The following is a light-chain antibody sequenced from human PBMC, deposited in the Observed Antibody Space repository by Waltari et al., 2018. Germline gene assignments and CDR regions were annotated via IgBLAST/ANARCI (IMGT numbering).Light chain of an antibody. CDR2: RAS. Sequence: ETVMTQSPATLSAFPGERVTLSCGASQSISSPLAWDQQKPGQPPRLVIYRASSRAPGVPVRFSGSGSGTDFTLTISSLQSEDFAVYYCQQYNNWPLTFGGGTKVEL. CDR3: QQYNNWPLT. CDR1: QSISSP. V-gene: IGKV3-15*01. J-gene: IGKJ4*01.